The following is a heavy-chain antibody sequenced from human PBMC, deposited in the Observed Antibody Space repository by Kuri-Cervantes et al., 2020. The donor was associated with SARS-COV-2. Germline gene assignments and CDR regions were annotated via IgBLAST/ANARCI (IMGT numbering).Heavy chain of an antibody. Sequence: GESLKISCKGSGYSFTSHWIGWVRQMPGKGLEWMGIIYPGDSDTRYSPYFQGQVTISADKSISTAYLQWSSLKASDTAMYYCARHVVGANKEFDYWGQGTLVTVSS. CDR1: GYSFTSHW. V-gene: IGHV5-51*01. D-gene: IGHD1-26*01. CDR3: ARHVVGANKEFDY. J-gene: IGHJ4*02. CDR2: IYPGDSDT.